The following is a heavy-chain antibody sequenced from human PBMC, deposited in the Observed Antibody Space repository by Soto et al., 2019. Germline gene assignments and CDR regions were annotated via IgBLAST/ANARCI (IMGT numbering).Heavy chain of an antibody. CDR1: GFTFSNYA. CDR2: VSGGGGNA. Sequence: GGSLRLSCAASGFTFSNYAMYWVRQAPGKGLEWVSAVSGGGGNAYYADSVEGRFTISRDNPSNTLYLLMNSLTADDTAVYYCVKDSRESGDFNWFDSWAQGTLVTVSS. V-gene: IGHV3-23*01. J-gene: IGHJ5*01. CDR3: VKDSRESGDFNWFDS. D-gene: IGHD4-17*01.